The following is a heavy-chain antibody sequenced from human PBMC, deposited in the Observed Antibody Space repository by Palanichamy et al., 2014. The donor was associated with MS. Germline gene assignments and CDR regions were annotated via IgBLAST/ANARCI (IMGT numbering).Heavy chain of an antibody. D-gene: IGHD1-1*01. J-gene: IGHJ6*02. CDR2: IYSGGST. Sequence: EVQLVEVWGRAWSSLGGPVRLSCAASGFTVSSNYMSWVRQAPGKGLEWVSVIYSGGSTYYADSVKGRFTISRDNSKNTLYLQMNSLRAEDTAVYYCAREERVSIYYYGMDVWGQGTTVTVSS. V-gene: IGHV3-66*02. CDR3: AREERVSIYYYGMDV. CDR1: GFTVSSNY.